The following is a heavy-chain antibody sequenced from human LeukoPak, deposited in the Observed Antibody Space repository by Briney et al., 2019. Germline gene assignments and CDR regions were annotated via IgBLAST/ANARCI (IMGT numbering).Heavy chain of an antibody. Sequence: QPGGSLRLSCAASGFSFSSNWMHWVRQAPEKGLVWVSRINSDGSSTSYADSVKGRFTISRDNAKNTLYLQMNSLSAEDTAVYYCARGLGDWGQGTLVTVSS. CDR3: ARGLGD. J-gene: IGHJ4*02. CDR1: GFSFSSNW. V-gene: IGHV3-74*01. CDR2: INSDGSST. D-gene: IGHD3-16*01.